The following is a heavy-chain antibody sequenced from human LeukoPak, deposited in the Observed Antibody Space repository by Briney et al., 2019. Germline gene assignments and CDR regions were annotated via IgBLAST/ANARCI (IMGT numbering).Heavy chain of an antibody. CDR1: GFTFSDHA. V-gene: IGHV3-23*01. Sequence: GGSLRLSCAASGFTFSDHAMIWVRRAPGKGLEWVSGISASGGSAFYTDSVKGRFIIHRENSANTVYLQMDSLRVDDTAEYYCARSLILVVQGAIDYWGQGVLVTVSS. J-gene: IGHJ4*02. CDR3: ARSLILVVQGAIDY. D-gene: IGHD2-2*02. CDR2: ISASGGSA.